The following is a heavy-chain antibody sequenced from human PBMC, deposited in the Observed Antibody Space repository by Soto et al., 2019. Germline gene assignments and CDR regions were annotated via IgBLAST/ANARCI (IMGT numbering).Heavy chain of an antibody. Sequence: QVLLVESGGGVVQPGRSLRLSCAAPGFSFSSYGMHWVRQAPGKGPEWVAAMWYDGSNKYYVDSVKGRFTISRDNSKSTLYLQMNSLRIEDTAVYYCARGSGTSRPEAFGICGQGTVVTVSS. V-gene: IGHV3-33*01. D-gene: IGHD5-12*01. CDR3: ARGSGTSRPEAFGI. CDR2: MWYDGSNK. CDR1: GFSFSSYG. J-gene: IGHJ3*02.